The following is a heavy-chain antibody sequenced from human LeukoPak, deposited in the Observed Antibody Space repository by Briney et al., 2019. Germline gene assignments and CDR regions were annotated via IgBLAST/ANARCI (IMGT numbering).Heavy chain of an antibody. D-gene: IGHD2-21*02. Sequence: PPQTLSLTCAVSGGSISSGGYSWSWIRQPPGKGLEWIGYIYHSGSTYYNPSLKSRVTISVDRSKNQFSLKLSSVTAADTAVYYCAGAYCGGDCYRKDAFDIWGQGTMVTVSS. CDR1: GGSISSGGYS. CDR2: IYHSGST. V-gene: IGHV4-30-2*01. CDR3: AGAYCGGDCYRKDAFDI. J-gene: IGHJ3*02.